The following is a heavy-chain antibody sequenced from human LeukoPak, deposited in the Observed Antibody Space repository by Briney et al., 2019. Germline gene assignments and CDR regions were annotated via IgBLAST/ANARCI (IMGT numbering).Heavy chain of an antibody. V-gene: IGHV4-61*02. CDR3: TGVYSSLWYKWFDP. CDR1: GASMSSDDYY. CDR2: IFTSGFT. Sequence: SETLSLTCTVSGASMSSDDYYWTWIRQPAGGGLEWIGRIFTSGFTDYNPSLRSRVTNSLDTSKNQFSLDLSSVTAADTAVYFCTGVYSSLWYKWFDPWGQGTLVTVSS. J-gene: IGHJ5*02. D-gene: IGHD4-11*01.